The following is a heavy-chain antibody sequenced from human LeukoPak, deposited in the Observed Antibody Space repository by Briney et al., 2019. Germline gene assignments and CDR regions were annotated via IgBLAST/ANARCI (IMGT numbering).Heavy chain of an antibody. V-gene: IGHV3-23*01. Sequence: PGGSLRLSCAASGFSFSNYVMSWVRQAPGKGLEWVSAISTTGGGTYYADSVKGRFTISRDNSKKTLYLQMNSLRSDDTAIFYSVKLVQWLGPSDHWGQGTLVTVSS. J-gene: IGHJ1*01. CDR2: ISTTGGGT. D-gene: IGHD6-19*01. CDR3: VKLVQWLGPSDH. CDR1: GFSFSNYV.